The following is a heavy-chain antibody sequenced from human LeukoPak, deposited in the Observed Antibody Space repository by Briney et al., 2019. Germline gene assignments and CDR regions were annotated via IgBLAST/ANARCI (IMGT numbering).Heavy chain of an antibody. V-gene: IGHV3-7*01. Sequence: GGSLRLSCAASGFTFSSYWMSWVRQAPGKGLEWVANIKHDGSKKYYMDSVKGRFVISRDNSKNSLYLQMNSLRDEDTALYYCARDLEYGTRSLFVLWGQGTLVTVSS. CDR3: ARDLEYGTRSLFVL. J-gene: IGHJ4*02. CDR1: GFTFSSYW. CDR2: IKHDGSKK. D-gene: IGHD1-1*01.